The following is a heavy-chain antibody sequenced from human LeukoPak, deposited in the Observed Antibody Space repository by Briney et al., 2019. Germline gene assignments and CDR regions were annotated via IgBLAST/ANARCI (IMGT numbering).Heavy chain of an antibody. V-gene: IGHV3-23*01. CDR1: GFIFSNYA. CDR2: ISPRDGGT. Sequence: GGSLRLSCAASGFIFSNYAMAWVRQAPGKGLEWVSGISPRDGGTVYADSVRGRFTISRDNSKYTLYLQMNSLRVEDTALYYCVKYIAVPGEQLLGDYWGQGTLVTVSS. CDR3: VKYIAVPGEQLLGDY. J-gene: IGHJ4*02. D-gene: IGHD6-19*01.